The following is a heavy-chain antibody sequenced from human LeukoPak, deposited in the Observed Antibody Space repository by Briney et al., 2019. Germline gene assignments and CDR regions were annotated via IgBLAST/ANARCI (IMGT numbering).Heavy chain of an antibody. CDR3: AKDEIPRNRVYDAFDI. D-gene: IGHD5/OR15-5a*01. Sequence: PGGSLRLSCAGSGFVFGDFAMSWVRQAPGKGPEWVSTIAGTGGDTFYADSVKGRFTISRDNSKNTLSLQLNSLRDKDTAVYYCAKDEIPRNRVYDAFDIWGQGTKVTVSS. CDR2: IAGTGGDT. CDR1: GFVFGDFA. J-gene: IGHJ3*02. V-gene: IGHV3-23*01.